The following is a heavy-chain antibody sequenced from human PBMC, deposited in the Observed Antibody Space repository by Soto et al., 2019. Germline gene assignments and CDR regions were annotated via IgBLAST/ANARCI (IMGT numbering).Heavy chain of an antibody. CDR3: ASAGVGATPNYY. D-gene: IGHD1-26*01. Sequence: QVQLVQSGAEEKKPGASVKVSCKASGYTFTSYAMHWVRQAPGQRLEWMGWINAGNGNTKYSQNFQGRVTITRDTSASTAYMELSSLTSEDTAVYYCASAGVGATPNYYWAQGTLVTVSS. J-gene: IGHJ4*02. CDR2: INAGNGNT. CDR1: GYTFTSYA. V-gene: IGHV1-3*05.